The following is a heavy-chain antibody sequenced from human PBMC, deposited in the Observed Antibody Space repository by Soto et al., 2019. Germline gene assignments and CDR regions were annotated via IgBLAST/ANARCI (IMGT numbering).Heavy chain of an antibody. D-gene: IGHD2-8*02. CDR2: IYYSGTT. Sequence: QVQLQESGPGLVKPSENLSLTCTVSGGSISGYYWSWIRQPPGKGLEWIGYIYYSGTTNYDPSLKSRVTMSVDTSKNQFSLKLSSVTAADTAVYYCARLTGGTYLSFYYYIGVWGKGTTVTVSS. CDR3: ARLTGGTYLSFYYYIGV. V-gene: IGHV4-59*01. J-gene: IGHJ6*03. CDR1: GGSISGYY.